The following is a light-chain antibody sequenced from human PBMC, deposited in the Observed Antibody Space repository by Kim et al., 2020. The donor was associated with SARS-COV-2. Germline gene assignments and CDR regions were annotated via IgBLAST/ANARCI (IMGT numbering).Light chain of an antibody. CDR3: SSYTTSSTLYV. Sequence: QSITISCTVTSSDVGGYNYVSWYQQHPGKAPKLMIYDVNNRPSGVSNRFSGSKSGNTASLTISGLQAEDEADYYCSSYTTSSTLYVFGTGTKVTVL. V-gene: IGLV2-14*03. CDR2: DVN. J-gene: IGLJ1*01. CDR1: SSDVGGYNY.